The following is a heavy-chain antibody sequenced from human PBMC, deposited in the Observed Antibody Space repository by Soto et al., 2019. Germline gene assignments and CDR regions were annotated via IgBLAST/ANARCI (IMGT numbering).Heavy chain of an antibody. Sequence: EVQLLESGGGLVQPGGSLRLSCAASGFTFSSYVMTWVRQAPGKGLEWVSTISGGGTSTYYADSVKGRFTISRDNSKNTLYLQMNSLRADDTAVYYCAKGWYYFDYWGQGTLVTVSS. D-gene: IGHD2-15*01. J-gene: IGHJ4*02. CDR1: GFTFSSYV. CDR3: AKGWYYFDY. V-gene: IGHV3-23*01. CDR2: ISGGGTST.